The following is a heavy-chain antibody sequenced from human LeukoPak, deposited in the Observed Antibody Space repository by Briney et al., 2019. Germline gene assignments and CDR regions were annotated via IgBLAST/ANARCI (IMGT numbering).Heavy chain of an antibody. Sequence: GVSLRLSCAASGFTCSSYSMKWVRQAPGKGREWVSSISNSSSYIYYADSVKGRFTISRDNDKNSLYLQMNSLRAEDMAVYYYARVTTQWLVSTIDYWRQGTVVTVSS. CDR2: ISNSSSYI. V-gene: IGHV3-21*01. CDR3: ARVTTQWLVSTIDY. D-gene: IGHD6-19*01. J-gene: IGHJ4*02. CDR1: GFTCSSYS.